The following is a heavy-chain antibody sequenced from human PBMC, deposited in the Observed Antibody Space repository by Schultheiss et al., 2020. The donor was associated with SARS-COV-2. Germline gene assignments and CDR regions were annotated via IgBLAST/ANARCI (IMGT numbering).Heavy chain of an antibody. J-gene: IGHJ6*02. CDR2: IYHSGST. CDR1: GGPFSGAY. D-gene: IGHD3-22*01. CDR3: ARGRAYDSSGTYYYYGMDV. Sequence: SETLSLTCAVYGGPFSGAYWSWIRQPPGKGLEWIGYIYHSGSTYYNPSLKSRVTISVDKSKNQFSLKLSSVTAADTAVYYCARGRAYDSSGTYYYYGMDVWGQGTTVTVSS. V-gene: IGHV4-34*01.